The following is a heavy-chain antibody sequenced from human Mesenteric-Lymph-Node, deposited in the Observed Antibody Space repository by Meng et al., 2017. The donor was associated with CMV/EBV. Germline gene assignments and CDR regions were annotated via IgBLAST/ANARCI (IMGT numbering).Heavy chain of an antibody. CDR1: EQTFSDYY. D-gene: IGHD6-19*01. CDR3: ARVKSSNKWLVGFYYGMDV. V-gene: IGHV1-2*02. Sequence: ASVKVSCKASEQTFSDYYVHWVRRAPGQGLEWMGWISPHSGGINLAQKFQGRVTMTRDTSINTAYMEISRLRSDDTAIYYCARVKSSNKWLVGFYYGMDVWGQGTTVTVSS. CDR2: ISPHSGGI. J-gene: IGHJ6*02.